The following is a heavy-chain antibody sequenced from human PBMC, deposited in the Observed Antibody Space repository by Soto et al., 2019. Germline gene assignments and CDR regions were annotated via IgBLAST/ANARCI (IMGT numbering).Heavy chain of an antibody. Sequence: GGSLRLSCAASGFTFSSYDMSWVRQAPGKGLEWVSAISGSGGSTYYADSVKGRFTISRDNSKNTLYLQMNSLRAEDTAVYYCAKEHYYYDSSGYYYDYFDYWGQGTLVTVSS. J-gene: IGHJ4*02. CDR1: GFTFSSYD. CDR2: ISGSGGST. CDR3: AKEHYYYDSSGYYYDYFDY. D-gene: IGHD3-22*01. V-gene: IGHV3-23*01.